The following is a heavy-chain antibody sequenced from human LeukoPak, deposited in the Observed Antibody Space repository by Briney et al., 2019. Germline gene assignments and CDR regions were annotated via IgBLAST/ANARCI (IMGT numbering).Heavy chain of an antibody. CDR3: ARVSPSGVWDV. CDR1: GGSISGINYY. Sequence: SQTLSLTCTVSGGSISGINYYWTWIRQPAGKGPEWIGRIYTTGSSNYNPSLKSRVTISVDTSNNQFSLKLSSVTAADTAVYYCARVSPSGVWDVWGQGTTVTVSS. V-gene: IGHV4-61*02. J-gene: IGHJ6*02. CDR2: IYTTGSS. D-gene: IGHD3-10*01.